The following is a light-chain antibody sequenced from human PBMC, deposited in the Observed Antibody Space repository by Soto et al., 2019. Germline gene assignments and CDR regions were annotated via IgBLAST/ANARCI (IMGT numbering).Light chain of an antibody. V-gene: IGKV1-39*01. CDR2: AAS. Sequence: DIQMTQSPSSLSASVGDRVTITCRASQSITTYLNWYRQKPGKAPKLLIHAASSLQSGVPSRFSGSGSETEFTLSISSLQPEDFATYFCQQIYSAPLTFGGGTKVDI. CDR3: QQIYSAPLT. CDR1: QSITTY. J-gene: IGKJ4*01.